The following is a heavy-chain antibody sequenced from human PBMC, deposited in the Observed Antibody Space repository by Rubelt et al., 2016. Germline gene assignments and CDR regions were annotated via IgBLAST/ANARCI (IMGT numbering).Heavy chain of an antibody. CDR2: SGGST. CDR3: ARDLKYSSGWYVPGWFDP. J-gene: IGHJ5*02. Sequence: SGGSTYYADSVKGRFTISRDNSKNTLYLQMNSLRAEDTAVYYCARDLKYSSGWYVPGWFDPWGQGTLVTVSS. V-gene: IGHV3-23*01. D-gene: IGHD6-19*01.